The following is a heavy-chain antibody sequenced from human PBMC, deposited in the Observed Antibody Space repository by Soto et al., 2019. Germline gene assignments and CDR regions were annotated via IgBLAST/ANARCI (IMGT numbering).Heavy chain of an antibody. CDR2: IYYSGST. Sequence: SETLSLTCTVSGGSISSGDYYWSWIRQPPGKGLEWIGYIYYSGSTYYNPSLKSRVTISVDTSKNQFSLKLSSVTAADTAVYYCARDAVYGCCDNWFDPWGQGTLVTVSS. D-gene: IGHD3-10*01. J-gene: IGHJ5*02. CDR1: GGSISSGDYY. CDR3: ARDAVYGCCDNWFDP. V-gene: IGHV4-30-4*01.